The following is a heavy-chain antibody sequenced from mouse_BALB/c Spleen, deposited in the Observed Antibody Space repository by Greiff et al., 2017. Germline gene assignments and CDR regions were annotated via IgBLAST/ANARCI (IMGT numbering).Heavy chain of an antibody. CDR2: IDPANGNT. Sequence: VQLQQSGAELVKPGASVKLSCTASGFNIKDTYMHWVKQRPEQGLEWIGRIDPANGNTKYDPKFQGKATITADTSSNTAYLQLSSLTSEDTAVYYCARDHRRRLFAYWGQGTLVTVSA. V-gene: IGHV14-3*02. CDR3: ARDHRRRLFAY. J-gene: IGHJ3*01. CDR1: GFNIKDTY.